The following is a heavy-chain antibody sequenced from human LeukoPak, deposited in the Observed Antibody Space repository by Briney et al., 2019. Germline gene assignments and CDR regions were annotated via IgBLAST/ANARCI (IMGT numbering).Heavy chain of an antibody. CDR3: ARNNGMDV. CDR2: VNRDGSET. J-gene: IGHJ6*02. V-gene: IGHV3-7*03. Sequence: GGSLRLSCAVSGFTFSSAWMNWVRQVPGRGPEWVANVNRDGSETYYLDSVKGRFTISKDNAKNSLYLQMNSLRAEDTALYHCARNNGMDVWGQGTTVIVSS. CDR1: GFTFSSAW.